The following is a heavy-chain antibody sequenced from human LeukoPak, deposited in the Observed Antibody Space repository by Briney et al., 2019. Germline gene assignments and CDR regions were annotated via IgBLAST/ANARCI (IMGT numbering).Heavy chain of an antibody. Sequence: GGSLRLSCAASGFTFSSYSMNWVRQAPGKGLEWVSSISSSSSYIYYADSVKGPFTISRDNAKNSLCLQMNSLRAEDTAVYYCARDNGGYYDSSRSQGYWGQGTLVTVSS. J-gene: IGHJ4*02. D-gene: IGHD3-3*01. V-gene: IGHV3-21*01. CDR3: ARDNGGYYDSSRSQGY. CDR2: ISSSSSYI. CDR1: GFTFSSYS.